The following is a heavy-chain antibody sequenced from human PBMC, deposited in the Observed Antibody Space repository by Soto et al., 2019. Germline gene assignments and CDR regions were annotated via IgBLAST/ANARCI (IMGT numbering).Heavy chain of an antibody. CDR2: IYYNGST. D-gene: IGHD3-3*02. V-gene: IGHV4-39*01. Sequence: SETLSLTCTVSGGTISNSSYYWGWIRQPPGKGQEWIGSIYYNGSTYYNQSLKNRITIYVDTTKNQYSMKLSYKTAADTAVYYCASPKIAFYNWFDPWGQG. CDR1: GGTISNSSYY. CDR3: ASPKIAFYNWFDP. J-gene: IGHJ5*02.